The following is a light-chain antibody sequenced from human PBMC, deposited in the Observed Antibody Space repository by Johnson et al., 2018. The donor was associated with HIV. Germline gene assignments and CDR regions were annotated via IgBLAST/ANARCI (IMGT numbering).Light chain of an antibody. CDR1: SSNIGNNF. CDR2: ENN. CDR3: GTWDSSLSAGGNF. V-gene: IGLV1-51*02. J-gene: IGLJ1*01. Sequence: HSVLTQPPSVSAAPGQKVTISCSGSSSNIGNNFVSWYQQLPGTAPKLLIYENNKRPSGIPARFSGSKSGTSATLGITGLQTGDEADYYCGTWDSSLSAGGNFFGTGTKVTVL.